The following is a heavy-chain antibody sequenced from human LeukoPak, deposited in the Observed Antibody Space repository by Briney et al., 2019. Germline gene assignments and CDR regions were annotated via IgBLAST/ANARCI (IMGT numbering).Heavy chain of an antibody. CDR3: ARGRTTETTYYYYYHGMDV. Sequence: SETLSLTCAVYGGSFSGYYWSWIRQPPGKGLEWIGEVNHSGCTNYNPSLKSRVTISVDTSKNQFSLKLSSVTAADTAVYYCARGRTTETTYYYYYHGMDVWGQGTTVTVSS. V-gene: IGHV4-34*01. J-gene: IGHJ6*02. D-gene: IGHD4-11*01. CDR2: VNHSGCT. CDR1: GGSFSGYY.